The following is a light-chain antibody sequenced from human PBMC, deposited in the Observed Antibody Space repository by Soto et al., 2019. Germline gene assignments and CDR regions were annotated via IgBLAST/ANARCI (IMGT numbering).Light chain of an antibody. CDR3: QQSNSYPWT. CDR1: QSISPY. J-gene: IGKJ1*01. V-gene: IGKV1-5*03. CDR2: MAS. Sequence: DIPMTQSPSTLSASAGDRVTITCRASQSISPYLAWYQQKPGKAPKLLIYMASSLQSGVPSRFSGSGSGTEFTLTISSLQSDDFATYYCQQSNSYPWTFGQGTQVDIK.